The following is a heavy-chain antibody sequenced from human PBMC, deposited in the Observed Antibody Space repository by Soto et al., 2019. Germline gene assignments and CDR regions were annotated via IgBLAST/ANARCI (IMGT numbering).Heavy chain of an antibody. V-gene: IGHV5-51*01. CDR2: IYPGDSDT. Sequence: LGESLKISCTGSGYNFATYWIGWVRQVPGKGLEWMGIIYPGDSDTQYSPSFQGQVTISADKSINTAYLQWSSLKASDTAMYYCARRVHGGNSGNNWFDPWGQGTLVTVSS. CDR1: GYNFATYW. CDR3: ARRVHGGNSGNNWFDP. J-gene: IGHJ5*02. D-gene: IGHD2-21*02.